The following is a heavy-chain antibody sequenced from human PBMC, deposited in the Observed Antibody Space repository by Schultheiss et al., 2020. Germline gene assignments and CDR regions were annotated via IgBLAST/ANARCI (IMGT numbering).Heavy chain of an antibody. J-gene: IGHJ6*02. Sequence: GGSLRLSCAASGFTFSSYAMSWVRQAPGKGLEWVANIKQDGSEKYYVDSVKGRFTISRDNAKNSLYLQMNSLRAEDTAVYYCARNTHILVRGVIISYYYYGMDVWGQGTTVTVSS. CDR1: GFTFSSYA. CDR3: ARNTHILVRGVIISYYYYGMDV. D-gene: IGHD3-10*01. CDR2: IKQDGSEK. V-gene: IGHV3-7*03.